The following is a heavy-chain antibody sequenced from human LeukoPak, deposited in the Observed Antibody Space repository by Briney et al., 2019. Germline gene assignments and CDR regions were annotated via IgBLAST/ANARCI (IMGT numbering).Heavy chain of an antibody. CDR3: ARAGIAAAGTLDY. V-gene: IGHV1-69*01. CDR2: IIPIFGTA. J-gene: IGHJ4*02. D-gene: IGHD6-13*01. CDR1: GGTFSSYA. Sequence: SVKVSCKASGGTFSSYAISWVRQAPGQGLEWMGGIIPIFGTANYAQKFQGRVTITADESTSTAYMELSSLRSEDAAVYYCARAGIAAAGTLDYWGQGTLVTVSS.